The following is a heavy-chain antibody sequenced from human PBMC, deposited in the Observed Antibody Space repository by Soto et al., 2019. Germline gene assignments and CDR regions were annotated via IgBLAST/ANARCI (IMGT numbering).Heavy chain of an antibody. CDR2: ISYDGSNK. Sequence: GGSLRLSCAASGFTFSSYAMHWVRQAPGKGLEWVAVISYDGSNKYYADSVKGRFTISRDNSKNTLYLQMNSLRAEDTAVYYCAVEYSSSSDYWGQGTLVTVSS. V-gene: IGHV3-30-3*01. CDR3: AVEYSSSSDY. CDR1: GFTFSSYA. D-gene: IGHD6-6*01. J-gene: IGHJ4*02.